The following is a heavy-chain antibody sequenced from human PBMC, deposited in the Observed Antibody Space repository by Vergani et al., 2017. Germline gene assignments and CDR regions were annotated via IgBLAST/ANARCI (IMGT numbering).Heavy chain of an antibody. CDR1: GFKFSDHY. CDR2: ISPGASTV. J-gene: IGHJ6*02. CDR3: AKNPGISTTRHYYAMDV. V-gene: IGHV3-11*04. Sequence: LEESGGGSVKPGGSLRLSCAASGFKFSDHYMSWIRQAPGKGLEWVSHISPGASTVSYTDSVTGRFTVSRDNDNNSLTLERTTLIVEDTAVYYCAKNPGISTTRHYYAMDVWGQGTTVTVSS. D-gene: IGHD1-1*01.